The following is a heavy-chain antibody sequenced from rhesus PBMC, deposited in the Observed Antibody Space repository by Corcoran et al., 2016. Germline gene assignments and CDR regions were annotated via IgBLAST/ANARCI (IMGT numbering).Heavy chain of an antibody. J-gene: IGHJ4*01. CDR2: ISGSGGST. D-gene: IGHD3-16*01. Sequence: QVQLQQWGEGLVKPSETLSLTCAVYGGSISSNYWSWIRQPPGKGLEWIGRISGSGGSTDYNPSLKSRVTIATDTSKNQFSLKLSSVTAADTAVYDCAAPLSGSYYYHYFDYWGQGVLVTVSS. CDR1: GGSISSNY. CDR3: AAPLSGSYYYHYFDY. V-gene: IGHV4-173*01.